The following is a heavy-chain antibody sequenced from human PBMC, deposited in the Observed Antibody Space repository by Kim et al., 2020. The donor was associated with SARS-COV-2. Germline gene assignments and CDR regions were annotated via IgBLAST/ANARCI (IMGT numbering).Heavy chain of an antibody. D-gene: IGHD4-4*01. CDR1: GGTFSSYA. CDR2: IIPIFGTA. CDR3: ASPPGNSGGSYYYYGMDV. Sequence: SVKVSCKASGGTFSSYAISWVRQAPGQGLEWMGGIIPIFGTANYAQKFQGRVTITADESTSTAYMELSSLRSEDTAMYYCASPPGNSGGSYYYYGMDVWGQGTTVTVSS. V-gene: IGHV1-69*13. J-gene: IGHJ6*02.